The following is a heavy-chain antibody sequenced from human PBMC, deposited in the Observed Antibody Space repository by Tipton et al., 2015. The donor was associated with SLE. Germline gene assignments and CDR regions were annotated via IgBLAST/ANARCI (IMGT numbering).Heavy chain of an antibody. CDR1: GGTFSSYA. CDR3: AGPRITMIGGTYDAFDI. J-gene: IGHJ3*02. CDR2: IIPIFGTA. Sequence: QLVQSGAEVKKPGSSVKVSCKASGGTFSSYAISWVRQAPGQGLEWMGGIIPIFGTANYAQKFQGRVTITADESTSTAYMELSSLSSEDAAVYYCAGPRITMIGGTYDAFDIWGQGSMGTVSS. D-gene: IGHD3-22*01. V-gene: IGHV1-69*01.